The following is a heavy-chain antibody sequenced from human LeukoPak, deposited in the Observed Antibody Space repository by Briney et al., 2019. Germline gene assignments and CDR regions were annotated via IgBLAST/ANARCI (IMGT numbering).Heavy chain of an antibody. V-gene: IGHV4-34*01. CDR1: GGSFSGYY. CDR3: ARGDVLSSRMYLRGYSYGGDY. Sequence: SETLSLTCAVYGGSFSGYYWSWIRQPPGKGLEWIGEINHSGSTNYNPSLKSRVTISVDTSKNQFSLKLSSVTAADTAVYYCARGDVLSSRMYLRGYSYGGDYWGQGTLVTVSS. D-gene: IGHD5-18*01. CDR2: INHSGST. J-gene: IGHJ4*02.